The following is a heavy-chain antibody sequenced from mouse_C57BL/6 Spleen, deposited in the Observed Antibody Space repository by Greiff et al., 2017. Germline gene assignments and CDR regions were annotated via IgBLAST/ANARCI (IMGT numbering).Heavy chain of an antibody. CDR1: GFTFSSYT. CDR3: ARRLGGDAMDY. V-gene: IGHV5-9*01. CDR2: ISGGGGNT. Sequence: DVKLVESGGGLVKPGGSLKLSCAASGFTFSSYTMSWVRQTPEKRLEWVATISGGGGNTYYPDSVKGRFTIARDNAKNTMYLQMSSMRSEDTALYYCARRLGGDAMDYWGQGTSVTVSS. J-gene: IGHJ4*01.